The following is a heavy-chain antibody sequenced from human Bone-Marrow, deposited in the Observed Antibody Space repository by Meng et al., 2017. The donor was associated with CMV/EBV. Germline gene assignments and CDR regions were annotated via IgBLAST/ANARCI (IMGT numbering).Heavy chain of an antibody. D-gene: IGHD6-6*01. Sequence: SGYTFTPYGISWVRQAPGQRLDWMGWISAYNGNTNYAQKFQGRVTMTTDTSTNTAYMELWSLRPDDTAVYYCARDTIAARPGWFDPWGQGTLVTVSS. CDR1: GYTFTPYG. J-gene: IGHJ5*02. CDR2: ISAYNGNT. CDR3: ARDTIAARPGWFDP. V-gene: IGHV1-18*01.